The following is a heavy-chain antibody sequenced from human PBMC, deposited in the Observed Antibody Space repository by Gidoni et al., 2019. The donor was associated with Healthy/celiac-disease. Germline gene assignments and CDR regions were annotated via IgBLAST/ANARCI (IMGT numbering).Heavy chain of an antibody. Sequence: QVQLVESGGGVVQPGRSLRLSCAASGFTFSSYGMHWVRQAPGKGLEWVAVISYDGSNKYYADSVKGRFTISRDNSKNTLYLQMNSLRAEDTAVYYCAKHLVPGAFDIWGQGTMVTVSS. CDR3: AKHLVPGAFDI. CDR2: ISYDGSNK. D-gene: IGHD3-10*02. CDR1: GFTFSSYG. J-gene: IGHJ3*02. V-gene: IGHV3-30*18.